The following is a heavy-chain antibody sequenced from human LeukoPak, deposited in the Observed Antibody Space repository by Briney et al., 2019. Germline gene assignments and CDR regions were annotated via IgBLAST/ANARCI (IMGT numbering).Heavy chain of an antibody. J-gene: IGHJ4*02. Sequence: GESLRLSCAAAGFTFSSYAMSWVRQAPGKGLEWVSGISGSGGSTYYADSVKGRFTISRDNSKNTLYLQMNSLRAEDTAVYYCAVRGGYSGIHYWAQGTLVTVSS. CDR1: GFTFSSYA. V-gene: IGHV3-23*01. CDR2: ISGSGGST. D-gene: IGHD5-18*01. CDR3: AVRGGYSGIHY.